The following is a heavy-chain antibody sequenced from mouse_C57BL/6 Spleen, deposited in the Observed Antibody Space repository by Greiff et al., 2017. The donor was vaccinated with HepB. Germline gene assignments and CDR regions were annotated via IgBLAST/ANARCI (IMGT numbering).Heavy chain of an antibody. CDR3: ARDGYDPGYAMDY. D-gene: IGHD2-3*01. CDR2: IDPSDSYT. J-gene: IGHJ4*01. CDR1: GYTFTSYW. V-gene: IGHV1-50*01. Sequence: QVQLQQSGAELVKPGASVKLSCKASGYTFTSYWMQWVKQRPGQGLEWIGEIDPSDSYTNYNQKFKGKATLTVDTSSSTAYMQLSSLTSEDSAVYYCARDGYDPGYAMDYWGQGTSVTVSS.